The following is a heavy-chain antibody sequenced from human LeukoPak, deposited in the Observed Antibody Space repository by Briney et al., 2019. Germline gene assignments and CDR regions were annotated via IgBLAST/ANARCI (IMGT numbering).Heavy chain of an antibody. Sequence: GGSLRLSCAASGFTVISNYMSWVRQAPGKGLEWVSVIYSGGSTYYADSVKGRFTISRDNSKNTLYLQMNSLRAEDTAVYYRARGGGVVALQRWGQGTLVTVSS. CDR2: IYSGGST. J-gene: IGHJ1*01. V-gene: IGHV3-66*01. CDR1: GFTVISNY. D-gene: IGHD3-22*01. CDR3: ARGGGVVALQR.